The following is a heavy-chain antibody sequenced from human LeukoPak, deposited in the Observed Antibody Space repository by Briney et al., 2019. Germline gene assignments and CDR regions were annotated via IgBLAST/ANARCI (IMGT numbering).Heavy chain of an antibody. CDR1: GGTFSSYA. J-gene: IGHJ4*02. V-gene: IGHV1-69*05. D-gene: IGHD3-22*01. Sequence: SVKVSCKASGGTFSSYAISWVRRAPGQGLEWMGGIIPIFGTANYAQKFQGRVTITTDESTSTAYMELSSLRSEDTAVYYCAALKKYYYDSSGYAFDYWGQGTLVTVSS. CDR2: IIPIFGTA. CDR3: AALKKYYYDSSGYAFDY.